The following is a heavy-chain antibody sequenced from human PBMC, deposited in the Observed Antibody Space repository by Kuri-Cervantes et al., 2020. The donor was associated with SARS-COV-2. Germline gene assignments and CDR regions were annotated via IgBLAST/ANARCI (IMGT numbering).Heavy chain of an antibody. CDR1: GFRFSDAW. CDR3: ARDGGVVIPWFDP. CDR2: ISSSSSYI. D-gene: IGHD3-3*01. Sequence: GESLKISCVGSGFRFSDAWTSWVRQAPGKGLEWVSSISSSSSYIYYADSVKGRFTISRDNAKNSLYLQMNSLRAEDTAVYYCARDGGVVIPWFDPWGQGTLVTVSS. J-gene: IGHJ5*02. V-gene: IGHV3-21*01.